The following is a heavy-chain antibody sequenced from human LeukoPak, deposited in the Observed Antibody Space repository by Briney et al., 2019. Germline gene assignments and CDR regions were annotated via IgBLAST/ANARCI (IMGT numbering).Heavy chain of an antibody. V-gene: IGHV3-21*04. CDR3: ATYYYGSGSWSYYYYGMEV. J-gene: IGHJ6*02. CDR2: ISSSSSYI. Sequence: GGSLRLSCAASGFTFSSYSMNWVRQAPGKGLEWVSAISSSSSYIYYADSVKGRFTISRDNAKNTLYLQMNSLRAEDTAVYYCATYYYGSGSWSYYYYGMEVWGQGTTVTVSS. CDR1: GFTFSSYS. D-gene: IGHD3-10*01.